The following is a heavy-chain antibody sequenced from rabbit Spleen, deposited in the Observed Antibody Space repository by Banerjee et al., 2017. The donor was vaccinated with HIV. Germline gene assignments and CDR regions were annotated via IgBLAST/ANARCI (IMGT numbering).Heavy chain of an antibody. CDR1: GFSFSSSYY. Sequence: QEQLEESGGDLVKPEGSLTLTCTASGFSFSSSYYMYWVRQAPGKGLEWIACINAITGKAVYASWAKGRFTMSRTSSTTVTLQMTSLTAADTATYFCARDLVAVIGWNFNLWGQGTLVTVS. CDR2: INAITGKA. CDR3: ARDLVAVIGWNFNL. D-gene: IGHD1-1*01. V-gene: IGHV1S45*01. J-gene: IGHJ4*01.